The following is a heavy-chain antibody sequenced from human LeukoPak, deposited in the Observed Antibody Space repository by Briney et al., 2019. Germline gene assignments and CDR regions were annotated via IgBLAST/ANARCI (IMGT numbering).Heavy chain of an antibody. CDR3: ARGLNTVLMGGFDY. J-gene: IGHJ4*02. V-gene: IGHV1-18*01. D-gene: IGHD2-8*01. Sequence: ASVKVSCKASGYTFTSYGISWVRQAPGQGLEWMGWISAYNGNTNYAQKLQGRVTVTTDTSTSTAYMELRSLRSDDTAVYYCARGLNTVLMGGFDYWGQGTLVTVSS. CDR2: ISAYNGNT. CDR1: GYTFTSYG.